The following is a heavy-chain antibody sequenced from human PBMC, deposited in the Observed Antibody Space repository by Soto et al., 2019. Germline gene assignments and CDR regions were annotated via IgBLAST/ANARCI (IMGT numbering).Heavy chain of an antibody. D-gene: IGHD3-3*01. V-gene: IGHV3-21*01. Sequence: GGSLRLSCAASGFTFSIYSMNWVRQAPGKGLEWVSSISSSSYIYYEDSVKGRFTISRDNAKNSLYLQMNSLRAEDTAVYYCASTHSDFWSGYSQYWGQGTLVTVSS. CDR3: ASTHSDFWSGYSQY. CDR2: ISSSSYI. CDR1: GFTFSIYS. J-gene: IGHJ4*02.